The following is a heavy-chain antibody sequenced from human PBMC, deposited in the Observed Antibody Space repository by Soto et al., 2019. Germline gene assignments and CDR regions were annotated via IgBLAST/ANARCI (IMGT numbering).Heavy chain of an antibody. D-gene: IGHD2-15*01. CDR1: GFRFSDYA. CDR3: AKCGASSTRIPTGFDP. CDR2: ITGSGGDT. J-gene: IGHJ5*02. V-gene: IGHV3-23*01. Sequence: PGGSLRLSCAVSGFRFSDYAMAWVRQAPGKGLEYVSSITGSGGDTYYAQSVRGRFTIYRDNFRDTLYVQMNSLRAEDTAMYYCAKCGASSTRIPTGFDPWGPGTLVTVSS.